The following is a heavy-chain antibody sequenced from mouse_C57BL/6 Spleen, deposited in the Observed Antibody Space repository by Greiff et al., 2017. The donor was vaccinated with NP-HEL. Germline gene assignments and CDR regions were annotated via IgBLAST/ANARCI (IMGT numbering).Heavy chain of an antibody. D-gene: IGHD1-1*01. CDR2: IDPSDSET. CDR3: ARRDGSSYLYYAMDY. V-gene: IGHV1-52*01. J-gene: IGHJ4*01. CDR1: GYTFTSYW. Sequence: QVQLKQPGAELVRPGSSVKLSCKASGYTFTSYWMHWVKQRPIQGLEWIGNIDPSDSETHYNQKFKDKATLTVDKSSSTAYMQLSSLTSEDSAVYYCARRDGSSYLYYAMDYWGQGTSVTVSS.